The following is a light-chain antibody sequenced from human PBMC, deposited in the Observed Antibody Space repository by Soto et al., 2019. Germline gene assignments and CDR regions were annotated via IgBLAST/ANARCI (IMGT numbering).Light chain of an antibody. J-gene: IGKJ1*01. CDR1: QSVSSSY. Sequence: EIVLTQSPGTLSLSPGERATLSCRASQSVSSSYLAWYQQKPGQAPRLLICAASSRATGIPDRFSGSGSGTDFTLTISGLEPEDFAVYYCQQYGGSPPTFGQGTKVEIK. CDR2: AAS. V-gene: IGKV3-20*01. CDR3: QQYGGSPPT.